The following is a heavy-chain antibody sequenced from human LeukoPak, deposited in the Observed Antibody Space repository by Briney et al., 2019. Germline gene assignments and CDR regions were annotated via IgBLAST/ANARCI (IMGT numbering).Heavy chain of an antibody. CDR2: MNPNSGNT. V-gene: IGHV1-8*01. Sequence: ASVKVSCKASGYTFTSYDINWVRQATGQGLEWMGWMNPNSGNTGYAQKFQGRVTMTEDTSTDTAYMELSSLRSEDTAVYYCATLAVPAAMSWFDPWGQGTLVTVSS. CDR1: GYTFTSYD. J-gene: IGHJ5*02. D-gene: IGHD2-2*01. CDR3: ATLAVPAAMSWFDP.